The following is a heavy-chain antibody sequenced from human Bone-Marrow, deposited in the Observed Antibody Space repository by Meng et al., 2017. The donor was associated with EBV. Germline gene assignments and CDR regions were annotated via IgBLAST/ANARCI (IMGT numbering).Heavy chain of an antibody. Sequence: VQLVVFGARFVEPWGAVVLSCADSGSNFRAYYMSWIRQAPGKGLEWVSYISSSGRTIYYADSVKGRFTISRDNAKNSLYLQMNSLRAEDTAVYYCARPPDYWGQGTLVTVSS. CDR2: ISSSGRTI. J-gene: IGHJ4*02. CDR1: GSNFRAYY. CDR3: ARPPDY. V-gene: IGHV3-11*01.